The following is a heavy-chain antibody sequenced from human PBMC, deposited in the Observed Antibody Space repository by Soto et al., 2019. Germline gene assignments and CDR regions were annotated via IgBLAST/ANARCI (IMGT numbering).Heavy chain of an antibody. V-gene: IGHV4-31*03. Sequence: SETLSLTCTVSGGSISSGGYYWSWIRQHPGKGLEWIGYIYYSGSTYYNPSLKSRVTISVDTSKNQFSLKLSSVTAADTAVYYCASPIITMVRGVDAFDIWGQGTMVTVSS. CDR1: GGSISSGGYY. D-gene: IGHD3-10*01. CDR2: IYYSGST. J-gene: IGHJ3*02. CDR3: ASPIITMVRGVDAFDI.